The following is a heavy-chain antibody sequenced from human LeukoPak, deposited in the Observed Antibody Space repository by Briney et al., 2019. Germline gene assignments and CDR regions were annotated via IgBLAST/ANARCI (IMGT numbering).Heavy chain of an antibody. J-gene: IGHJ4*02. CDR3: ARRCAYFYDSSGYCAVDY. V-gene: IGHV3-7*01. CDR1: GFTFSTYW. CDR2: IKEDGSDK. Sequence: QAGGSLRLSCAAYGFTFSTYWMTWVRQAPGKGMEWVANIKEDGSDKYYVDSVKGRFAISRDNAMNSLYLQMNSLRAEDTAVYYCARRCAYFYDSSGYCAVDYWGQGTLVTVSS. D-gene: IGHD3-22*01.